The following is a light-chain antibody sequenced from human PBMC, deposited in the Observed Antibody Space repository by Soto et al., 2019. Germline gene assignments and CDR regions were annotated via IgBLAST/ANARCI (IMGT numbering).Light chain of an antibody. V-gene: IGLV2-8*01. J-gene: IGLJ2*01. Sequence: QSALTQPPSAAGSPGQSVTISCTGTSTDVGGYNYVSWYQQYPGKAPKLIIYEVSKRPSGVPDRFSGSKSGNTASLTVSGLQAEDEADYYCSSYGGYNNVIFGGGTKLTVL. CDR2: EVS. CDR1: STDVGGYNY. CDR3: SSYGGYNNVI.